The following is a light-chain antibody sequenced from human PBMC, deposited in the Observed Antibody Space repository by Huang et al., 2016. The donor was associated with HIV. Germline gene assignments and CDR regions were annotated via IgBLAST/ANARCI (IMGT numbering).Light chain of an antibody. CDR1: QSVGSS. J-gene: IGKJ1*01. CDR2: GAS. V-gene: IGKV3-15*01. CDR3: QQYNKWPPGA. Sequence: VMTQSPGTLSVSLGERATLPCRASQSVGSSLAWYQQKPRQAPRLLIYGASTSATGSPATFSGSGSGTDFTLTISSLQSEDFAVYYCQQYNKWPPGAFGQGTKVEIK.